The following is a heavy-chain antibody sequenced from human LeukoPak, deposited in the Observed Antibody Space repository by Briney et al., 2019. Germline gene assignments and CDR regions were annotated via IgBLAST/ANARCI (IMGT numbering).Heavy chain of an antibody. D-gene: IGHD3-10*01. CDR1: GGSISSYY. CDR3: ARDTRAPITMVRGVIGWFDP. Sequence: SETLSLXCTVSGGSISSYYGSWIRQPPGKELEWIGYIYYSGSTNYNPSLMIRVTISVDTSKNQFSLKLSSVTAADTAVYYCARDTRAPITMVRGVIGWFDPWGQGTLVTVSS. V-gene: IGHV4-59*01. J-gene: IGHJ5*02. CDR2: IYYSGST.